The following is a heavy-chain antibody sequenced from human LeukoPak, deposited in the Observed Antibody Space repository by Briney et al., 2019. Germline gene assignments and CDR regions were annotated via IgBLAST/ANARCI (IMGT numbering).Heavy chain of an antibody. V-gene: IGHV1-2*02. CDR3: ARATRGSSWYNWFDP. CDR2: INPNSGGT. D-gene: IGHD6-13*01. J-gene: IGHJ5*02. Sequence: ASVKVSCKASGYTFTGYYMHWVRQAPGQGLEWMGWINPNSGGTNYAQKFQGRVTMTRDTSISTAYMELSRLRSDDTAVYYCARATRGSSWYNWFDPWGQGTLVTVSS. CDR1: GYTFTGYY.